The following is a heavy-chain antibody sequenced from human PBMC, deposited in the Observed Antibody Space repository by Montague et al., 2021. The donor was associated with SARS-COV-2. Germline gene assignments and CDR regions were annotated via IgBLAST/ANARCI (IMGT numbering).Heavy chain of an antibody. CDR2: NYYSGST. Sequence: SETLSLTCTVSGGSISSSNNYWGWIRQPPGKGLEWIGSNYYSGSTYYNSFLKSRVTISVDTSKNQSSLKLNSATAADTAVYYCAGLVWFGELASEDWFDPWGQGTLVTVSS. V-gene: IGHV4-39*01. CDR3: AGLVWFGELASEDWFDP. J-gene: IGHJ5*02. D-gene: IGHD3-10*01. CDR1: GGSISSSNNY.